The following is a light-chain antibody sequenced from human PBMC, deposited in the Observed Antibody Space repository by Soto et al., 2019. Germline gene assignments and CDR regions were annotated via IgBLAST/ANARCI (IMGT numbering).Light chain of an antibody. J-gene: IGLJ3*02. CDR2: EVN. V-gene: IGLV2-8*01. Sequence: QSVLTQPPSASGSPGQSVTISCTGTSSDVGGYDYVSWYQQHPGKAPQLMIYEVNKRPSGVPDRFSGSKSGNTASLTVSGLQAVDEANYYCSSYAGSSNSMVFGGGTKLTVL. CDR3: SSYAGSSNSMV. CDR1: SSDVGGYDY.